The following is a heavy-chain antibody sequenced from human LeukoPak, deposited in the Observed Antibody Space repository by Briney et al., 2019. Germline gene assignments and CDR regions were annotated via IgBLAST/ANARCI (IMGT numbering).Heavy chain of an antibody. Sequence: SETLPLTCAVYGGSFSGYYWSWIRQPPGKGLEWIGEINHSGSTNYNPSLKSRVTISVDTSKNQFSLKLSSVTAADTAVYYCARESMTTSTLDYWGQGTLVTVSS. CDR2: INHSGST. CDR3: ARESMTTSTLDY. CDR1: GGSFSGYY. V-gene: IGHV4-34*01. J-gene: IGHJ4*02. D-gene: IGHD4-17*01.